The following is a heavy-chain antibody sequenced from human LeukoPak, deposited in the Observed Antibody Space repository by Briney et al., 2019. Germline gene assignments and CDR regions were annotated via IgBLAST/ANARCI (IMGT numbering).Heavy chain of an antibody. D-gene: IGHD5-24*01. CDR1: GGSITSYY. V-gene: IGHV4-59*01. J-gene: IGHJ4*02. CDR3: ARVRRDGYNSPDY. CDR2: IYYSGST. Sequence: SETLSLTCPVSGGSITSYYWSWIRQPPGKGLECIGYIYYSGSTYYNPSLKSRVTISVDTSKNQFSLKLSSVTAADTAVYYCARVRRDGYNSPDYWGQGTLVTVSS.